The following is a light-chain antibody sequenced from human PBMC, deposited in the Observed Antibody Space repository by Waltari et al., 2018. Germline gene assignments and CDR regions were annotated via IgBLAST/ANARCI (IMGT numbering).Light chain of an antibody. CDR3: QQSYSTSFT. V-gene: IGKV1-39*01. Sequence: MQMTQSPSFLSASVGDRVTITCRASQSISSRLNWYQQRPGKATNLLIYAASSLRTGVPSRFSGSGSGTDFILTISSLQPEDFATYYCQQSYSTSFTFGPGTKVDLK. CDR1: QSISSR. J-gene: IGKJ3*01. CDR2: AAS.